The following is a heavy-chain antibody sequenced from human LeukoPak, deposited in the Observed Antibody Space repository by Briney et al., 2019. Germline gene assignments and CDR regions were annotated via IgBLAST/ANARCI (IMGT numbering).Heavy chain of an antibody. J-gene: IGHJ4*02. CDR3: ASPQQQLGD. V-gene: IGHV3-21*01. CDR1: GFTFSSYS. CDR2: ISSSSSYI. Sequence: KTGGSLRLSCAASGFTFSSYSMNWVRQAPGKGLEWVSSISSSSSYIYYADSVKGRFTISRDNAKNSLYLQINSLRAEDTAVYYCASPQQQLGDWGQGTLVTVSS. D-gene: IGHD6-13*01.